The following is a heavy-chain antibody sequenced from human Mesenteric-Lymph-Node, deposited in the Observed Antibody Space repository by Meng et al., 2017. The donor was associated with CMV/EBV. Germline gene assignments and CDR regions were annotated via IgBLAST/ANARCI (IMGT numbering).Heavy chain of an antibody. CDR1: FTSYY. D-gene: IGHD6-13*01. CDR2: INHSGST. J-gene: IGHJ4*02. CDR3: ASFRRGPPAAPDY. V-gene: IGHV4-34*01. Sequence: FTSYYMHWVRQAPGQGLEWIGEINHSGSTNYNPSLKSRVTISVDTSKNQFSLNLNTVTAADTAVYYCASFRRGPPAAPDYWGQGTLVTVSS.